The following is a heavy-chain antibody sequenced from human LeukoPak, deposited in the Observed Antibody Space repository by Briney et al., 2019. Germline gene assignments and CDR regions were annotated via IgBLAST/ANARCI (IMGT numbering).Heavy chain of an antibody. CDR2: ISYDGSNK. Sequence: PGGSLRLSCAASGFTFSSYAMHWVRQAPGKGLEWVAVISYDGSNKYYADSVKGRFTISRDNSKNTLYLQMNSLRAEDTAVYYCARDSRLRGNYYYYYYMDVWGKGTAVTVSS. CDR1: GFTFSSYA. D-gene: IGHD4-17*01. J-gene: IGHJ6*03. CDR3: ARDSRLRGNYYYYYYMDV. V-gene: IGHV3-30*04.